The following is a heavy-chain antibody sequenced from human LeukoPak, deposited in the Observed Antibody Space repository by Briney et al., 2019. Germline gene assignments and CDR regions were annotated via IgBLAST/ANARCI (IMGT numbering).Heavy chain of an antibody. CDR2: ISSSSSYI. D-gene: IGHD4-17*01. V-gene: IGHV3-21*01. J-gene: IGHJ6*02. Sequence: GGSLRLSCAASGFTFSSYSMNWVRQAPGKGLEWVSSISSSSSYIYYADSVKGRFTISRDNSKNTLYLQMNSLRAEDTAVYYCARAYGDEIYGMDVWGQGTTVTVSS. CDR1: GFTFSSYS. CDR3: ARAYGDEIYGMDV.